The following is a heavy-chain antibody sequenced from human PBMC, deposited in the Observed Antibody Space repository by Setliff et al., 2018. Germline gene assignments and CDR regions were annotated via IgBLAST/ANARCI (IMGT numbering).Heavy chain of an antibody. CDR2: ILFSGDT. CDR3: ARDRTAYPYGLDV. CDR1: GYSISSGFS. J-gene: IGHJ6*02. V-gene: IGHV4-38-2*02. Sequence: SETLSLTCAVSGYSISSGFSWVWIRQSPGKGLEWIGRILFSGDTNFNPSLKSRVNMSVDTSNNQFVLNLKAVTAADTAVYYCARDRTAYPYGLDVWGQGTTVTVSS. D-gene: IGHD3-16*01.